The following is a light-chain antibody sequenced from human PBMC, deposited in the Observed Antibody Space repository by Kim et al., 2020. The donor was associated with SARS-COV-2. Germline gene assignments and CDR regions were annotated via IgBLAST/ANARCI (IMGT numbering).Light chain of an antibody. J-gene: IGLJ3*02. Sequence: RQTSSITWSGNKMGDKFASRQQHKPSPSPVLVIYQDRKRPSGIPGRVSGPNAGNTATLTISGNQAKDEADYYCQAWDSSTWGFGGGNQLTVL. CDR1: KMGDKF. CDR3: QAWDSSTWG. V-gene: IGLV3-1*01. CDR2: QDR.